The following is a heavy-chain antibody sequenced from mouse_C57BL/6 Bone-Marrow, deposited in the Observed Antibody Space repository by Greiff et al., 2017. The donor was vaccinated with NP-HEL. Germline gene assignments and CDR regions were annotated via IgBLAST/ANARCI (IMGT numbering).Heavy chain of an antibody. Sequence: DVKLVESGGGLVKPGGSLKLSCAASGFTFSSYAMSWVCQTPEKRLEWVATISDGGSYTYYPDNVKGRFTISRDNAKNNLYLQMSHLKSEDTAMYYCAREGGYGVDYWGQGTTLTVSS. CDR2: ISDGGSYT. J-gene: IGHJ2*01. CDR1: GFTFSSYA. V-gene: IGHV5-4*01. D-gene: IGHD2-2*01. CDR3: AREGGYGVDY.